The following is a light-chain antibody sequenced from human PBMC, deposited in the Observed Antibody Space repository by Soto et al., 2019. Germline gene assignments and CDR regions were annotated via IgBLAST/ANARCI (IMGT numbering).Light chain of an antibody. Sequence: QAVVTQPPSASGTPGQRVTISCSGSSSNIGSNTVNWYQQFPGTAPKLLIYSNDQRPSGVPDRFSGSKSGTSASLAISGLQSEDEADYYCAAWDDSLNGVLFGGGTKLTVL. CDR1: SSNIGSNT. V-gene: IGLV1-44*01. CDR3: AAWDDSLNGVL. J-gene: IGLJ2*01. CDR2: SND.